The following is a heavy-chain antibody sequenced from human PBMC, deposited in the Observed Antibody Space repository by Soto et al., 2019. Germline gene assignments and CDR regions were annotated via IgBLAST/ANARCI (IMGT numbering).Heavy chain of an antibody. CDR3: ARPASAIDYYYGMDV. D-gene: IGHD2-2*02. J-gene: IGHJ6*02. CDR1: GFTFSSYG. CDR2: VSYDGSNK. Sequence: QVQLVESGGGVVQPGRSLRLSCAASGFTFSSYGMHWVRQAPGQGLEWVAVVSYDGSNKYYTDSVKGRFAISKDNSKNMLYLQMNSLRGEDTAVYYCARPASAIDYYYGMDVWGLGATVTVSS. V-gene: IGHV3-30*03.